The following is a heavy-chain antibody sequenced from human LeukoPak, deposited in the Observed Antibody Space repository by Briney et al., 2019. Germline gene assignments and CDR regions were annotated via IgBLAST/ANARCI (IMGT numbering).Heavy chain of an antibody. V-gene: IGHV4-34*01. CDR3: ARGRILTGYLGLDY. Sequence: SETLSLTCAVYGGSFSGYYWSWIRQPPGKGLEWIGEINHSGNTNYNPSLKSRVTISVDTSKNQFSLKLSSVTAADTAVYYCARGRILTGYLGLDYWGQGTLVTVSS. J-gene: IGHJ4*02. CDR1: GGSFSGYY. CDR2: INHSGNT. D-gene: IGHD3-9*01.